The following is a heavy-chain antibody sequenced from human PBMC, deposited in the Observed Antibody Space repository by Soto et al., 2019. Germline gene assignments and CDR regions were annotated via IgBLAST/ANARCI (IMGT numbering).Heavy chain of an antibody. CDR1: GGTFSSYA. Sequence: GASVKVSCKASGGTFSSYAISWVRQAPGQGLEWMGGIIPIFGTANYAQKFQGRVTITADESTSTAYMELSSLRSEDTAVYYCARGPYYDFWSGYSFDYWGQGTLVTAPQ. CDR2: IIPIFGTA. V-gene: IGHV1-69*13. CDR3: ARGPYYDFWSGYSFDY. J-gene: IGHJ4*02. D-gene: IGHD3-3*01.